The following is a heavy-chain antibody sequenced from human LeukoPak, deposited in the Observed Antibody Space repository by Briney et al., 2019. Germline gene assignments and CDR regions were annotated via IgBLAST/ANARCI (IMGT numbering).Heavy chain of an antibody. CDR3: ARDGMVRGVIIWDAFDI. D-gene: IGHD3-10*01. CDR1: GFTFSNAW. V-gene: IGHV3-48*02. J-gene: IGHJ3*02. CDR2: ISSSSSTI. Sequence: GGSLRLSCVASGFTFSNAWMNWVRQAPGKGLEWVSYISSSSSTIYYADSVKGRFTISRDNAKNSLYLQMNSLRDEDTAVYYCARDGMVRGVIIWDAFDIWGQGTMVTVSS.